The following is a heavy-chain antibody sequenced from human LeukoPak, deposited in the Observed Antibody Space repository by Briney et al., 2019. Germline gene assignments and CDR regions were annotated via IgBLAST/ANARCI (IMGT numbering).Heavy chain of an antibody. CDR1: GFTFSDYW. CDR3: AEVGAGDLSSVFDH. Sequence: GGSLRLSCAAAGFTFSDYWMTWVRQFPGQGLEWVANIKQDGSESYYVDSVKGRFTISRDNAKQSLYLDMDSLRVEDTAVYYCAEVGAGDLSSVFDHWGQGGLVTVSS. D-gene: IGHD3-16*01. CDR2: IKQDGSES. J-gene: IGHJ4*02. V-gene: IGHV3-7*01.